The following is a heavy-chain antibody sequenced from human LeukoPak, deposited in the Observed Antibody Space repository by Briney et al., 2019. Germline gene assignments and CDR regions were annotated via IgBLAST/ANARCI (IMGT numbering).Heavy chain of an antibody. CDR1: GFTFSSYS. V-gene: IGHV3-48*01. CDR2: ISSSSSTI. D-gene: IGHD2-2*01. CDR3: ARDVVKYQLLQQNWFDP. Sequence: PGGSLRLSCAASGFTFSSYSMNWVRQAPGKGLEWVSYISSSSSTIYYADSVKGRFTISRDNAKNSLYLQMNNLRAEDTAVYYCARDVVKYQLLQQNWFDPCGQGTLVTVSS. J-gene: IGHJ5*02.